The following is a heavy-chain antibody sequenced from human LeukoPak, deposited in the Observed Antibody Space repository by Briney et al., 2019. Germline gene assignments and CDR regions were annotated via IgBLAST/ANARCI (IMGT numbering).Heavy chain of an antibody. Sequence: PGGSLRLSCAASGFTFSSYGMHWVRQAPGKGLEWVAFIRYDGSNKYYADSVKGRFTISRDNSKNTLYLQMNSLRAEDTAVYYCAKGVRYSSSWYLGFDYWGQGTLVTVSS. D-gene: IGHD6-13*01. CDR1: GFTFSSYG. V-gene: IGHV3-30*02. J-gene: IGHJ4*02. CDR2: IRYDGSNK. CDR3: AKGVRYSSSWYLGFDY.